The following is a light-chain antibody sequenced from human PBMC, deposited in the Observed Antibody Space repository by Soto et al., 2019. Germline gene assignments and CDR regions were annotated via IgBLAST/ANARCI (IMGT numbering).Light chain of an antibody. Sequence: QSVLTQPASVSGSPGQSITISCTGTSSDVGGYNYVSWYQQHPGKAPKLMIYDVSNRPSGVSNRFSGSKSGNTASLTISGLQAEDEADYYCSSYTSSSTLDVFGTGTSSPS. J-gene: IGLJ1*01. CDR2: DVS. CDR3: SSYTSSSTLDV. CDR1: SSDVGGYNY. V-gene: IGLV2-14*01.